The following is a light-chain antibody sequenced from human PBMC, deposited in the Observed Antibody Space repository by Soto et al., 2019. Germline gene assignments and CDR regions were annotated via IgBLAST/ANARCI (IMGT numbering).Light chain of an antibody. Sequence: DIQMTQSPSSLSASVGDRVTITCRASQSISNYLNWYQQKPGKAPKLLIFAASSLQFGVPSRFSGSGSGTDFTLTISSLQPEDFATYYCQQGYSTPQTFGQGTRVEIK. V-gene: IGKV1-39*01. J-gene: IGKJ1*01. CDR2: AAS. CDR1: QSISNY. CDR3: QQGYSTPQT.